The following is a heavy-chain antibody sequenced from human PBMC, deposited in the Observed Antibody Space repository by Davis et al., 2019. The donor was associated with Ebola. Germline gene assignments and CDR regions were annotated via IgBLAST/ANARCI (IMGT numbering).Heavy chain of an antibody. CDR3: AREMFGTEDV. J-gene: IGHJ6*02. CDR1: GFTFSSYA. Sequence: GESLKISCAASGFTFSSYAMSWVRQAPGKGLEWVSSISSSSSYIYYADSVKGRFTISRDNAKNSLYLQMNSLRAEDTAVYYCAREMFGTEDVWGQGTTVTVSS. V-gene: IGHV3-21*01. CDR2: ISSSSSYI. D-gene: IGHD3-16*01.